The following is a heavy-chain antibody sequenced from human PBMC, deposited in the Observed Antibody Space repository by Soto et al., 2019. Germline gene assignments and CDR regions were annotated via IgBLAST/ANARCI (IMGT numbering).Heavy chain of an antibody. CDR2: ISYDGSNQ. Sequence: GGSLRLSCAASGFTFNIYGVHWVRQAPDKGLEWVALISYDGSNQYYADSVKGRFTISRDNSKNTLFLQMNSLRADDTAVYYCAKDQASGQGSFDSWGQGTLVTVSS. J-gene: IGHJ4*02. CDR1: GFTFNIYG. CDR3: AKDQASGQGSFDS. V-gene: IGHV3-30*18.